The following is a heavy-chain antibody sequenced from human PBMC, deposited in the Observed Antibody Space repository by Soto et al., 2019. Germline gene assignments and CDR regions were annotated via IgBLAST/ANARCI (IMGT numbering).Heavy chain of an antibody. J-gene: IGHJ5*02. V-gene: IGHV2-5*02. CDR3: AHSSNLRWCGGGWFDP. CDR2: IYWDDDK. CDR1: GFSLSTSGVG. D-gene: IGHD3-10*01. Sequence: QITLKESGPTLVKPTQTLTLTCTFSGFSLSTSGVGVGWIRQPPGKALEWLALIYWDDDKRYSPSLKSKLTTPNDLSKKQVVLKVTNMDPVDTATSYCAHSSNLRWCGGGWFDPWGQGTLVTVSS.